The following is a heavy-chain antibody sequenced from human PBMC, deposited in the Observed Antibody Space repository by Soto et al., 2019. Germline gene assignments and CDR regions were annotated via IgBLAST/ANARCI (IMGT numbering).Heavy chain of an antibody. CDR1: GYTFTSYY. D-gene: IGHD3-22*01. CDR2: INPSGGST. Sequence: ASVKVSCKASGYTFTSYYMHWVRQAPGQGLEWMGIINPSGGSTSYAQKFQGRVTIAADESTSTAYMELSSLRSEDTAVYYCASFWYDSSGGFDYWGQGTLVTVSS. J-gene: IGHJ4*02. CDR3: ASFWYDSSGGFDY. V-gene: IGHV1-46*01.